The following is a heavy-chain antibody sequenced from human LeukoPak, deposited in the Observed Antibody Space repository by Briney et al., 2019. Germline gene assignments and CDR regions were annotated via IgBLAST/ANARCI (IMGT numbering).Heavy chain of an antibody. V-gene: IGHV1-18*01. J-gene: IGHJ6*02. CDR3: ARERGTYYYDSSGYYSGPGYYYGMDV. CDR2: ISAYNGNT. D-gene: IGHD3-22*01. CDR1: GYTFTSYG. Sequence: ASVKVSCKASGYTFTSYGISWVRQAPGQGLEWMGWISAYNGNTNYAQRLQGRVTMTTDTSTSTAYMELRSLRSDDTAVYYCARERGTYYYDSSGYYSGPGYYYGMDVWGQGTTVTVSS.